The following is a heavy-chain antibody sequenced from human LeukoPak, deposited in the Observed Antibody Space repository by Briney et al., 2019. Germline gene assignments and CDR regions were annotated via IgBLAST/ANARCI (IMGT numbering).Heavy chain of an antibody. CDR1: GGSISSYY. V-gene: IGHV4-59*08. D-gene: IGHD6-19*01. J-gene: IGHJ5*02. Sequence: SETLSLTCTVSGGSISSYYWSWLRQPPGKGLEWIGYIYYSGSTNYNPSLKSRVTISVDTSKNQFSLKLSSVTAADTAVYYCATQGYSSGWTRFDPWGQGTLVTVSS. CDR2: IYYSGST. CDR3: ATQGYSSGWTRFDP.